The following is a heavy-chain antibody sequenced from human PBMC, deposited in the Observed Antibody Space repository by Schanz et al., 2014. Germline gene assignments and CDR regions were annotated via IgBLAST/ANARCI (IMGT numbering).Heavy chain of an antibody. D-gene: IGHD2-15*01. J-gene: IGHJ4*02. CDR1: GFTLSNSD. V-gene: IGHV3-13*01. CDR2: IGYLGDT. CDR3: ARERGYCSGGSCLTFDY. Sequence: EVQLVESGGGLVQPGGSLRLSCAASGFTLSNSDMHWVRQGTGKGLEWVSTIGYLGDTYYPDSVKGRFTISRDKSKNTLYLQMNTLRAEDTAVYYCARERGYCSGGSCLTFDYWGQGTLVTVSS.